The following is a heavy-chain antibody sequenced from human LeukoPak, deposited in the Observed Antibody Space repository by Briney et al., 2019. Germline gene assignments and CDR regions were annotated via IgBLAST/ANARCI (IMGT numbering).Heavy chain of an antibody. CDR2: ISSSGSTI. Sequence: GGSLRLSCAASGFTFSDYYMSWIRQAPGKGLEWVSYISSSGSTIYYADSVKGRFTISRDNAKNSLYLQMNSLRAEDTAVYYCAREGWGIAAANSWFDPWGQGTLVTVSS. D-gene: IGHD6-13*01. CDR1: GFTFSDYY. V-gene: IGHV3-11*01. CDR3: AREGWGIAAANSWFDP. J-gene: IGHJ5*02.